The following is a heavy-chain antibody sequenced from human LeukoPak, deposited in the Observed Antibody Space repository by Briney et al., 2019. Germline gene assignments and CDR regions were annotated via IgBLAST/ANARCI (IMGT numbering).Heavy chain of an antibody. D-gene: IGHD4-23*01. CDR2: IKQDGSEK. Sequence: GGSLRLSCAASKFTFSSYWMSWVRQAPGKGLEWVANIKQDGSEKYYVDSVKGRFTISRDNAKNSLYLQMNSLRAEDTAVYYCARDPRRWSFDYWGQGTLVTVSS. CDR1: KFTFSSYW. V-gene: IGHV3-7*05. J-gene: IGHJ4*02. CDR3: ARDPRRWSFDY.